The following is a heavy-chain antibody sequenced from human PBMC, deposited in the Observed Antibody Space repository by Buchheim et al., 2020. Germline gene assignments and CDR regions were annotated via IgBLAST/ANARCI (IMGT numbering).Heavy chain of an antibody. CDR1: GFTVSSNY. D-gene: IGHD6-13*01. CDR3: ARAAIAAAGTLGMDV. J-gene: IGHJ6*02. V-gene: IGHV3-66*01. CDR2: IYSGGST. Sequence: EVQLVESGGGLVQPGGSLRLSCAASGFTVSSNYMSWVRQAPGKGLEWVSVIYSGGSTYYADSVKGRFTISRDNSKSTLYLQMNSLRAEDTAVYYCARAAIAAAGTLGMDVWGQGTT.